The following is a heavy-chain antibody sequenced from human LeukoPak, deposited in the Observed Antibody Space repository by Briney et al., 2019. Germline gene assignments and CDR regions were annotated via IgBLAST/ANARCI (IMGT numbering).Heavy chain of an antibody. J-gene: IGHJ3*02. CDR1: GGSISSYY. Sequence: PPETLSLTCTVSGGSISSYYWSWIRQPAGKGLEWIGRIYTSGSTNYNPSLKSRVTMSVDTSKNQFSLKLSSVTAADTAVYYCASNSRDGYKGAFDIWGQGTMVTVSS. CDR3: ASNSRDGYKGAFDI. D-gene: IGHD5-24*01. V-gene: IGHV4-4*07. CDR2: IYTSGST.